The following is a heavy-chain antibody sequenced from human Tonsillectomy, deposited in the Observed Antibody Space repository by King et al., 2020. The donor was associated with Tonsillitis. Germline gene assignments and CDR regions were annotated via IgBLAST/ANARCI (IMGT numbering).Heavy chain of an antibody. CDR2: ISYDGSNK. CDR3: AGELRRQMDYYDSSGYYYY. Sequence: VQLVESGGGVVQPGRSLRLSCAASGFTFSSYAMHWVRQAPGKGLEWVAVISYDGSNKYYADSVKGRFTVSRDNSKNTLYLQMNSLRAEDTAVYYCAGELRRQMDYYDSSGYYYYWGQGTLVTVSS. D-gene: IGHD3-22*01. V-gene: IGHV3-30-3*01. CDR1: GFTFSSYA. J-gene: IGHJ4*02.